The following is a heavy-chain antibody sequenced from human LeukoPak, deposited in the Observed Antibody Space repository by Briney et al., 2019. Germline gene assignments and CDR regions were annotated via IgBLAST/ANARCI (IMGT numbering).Heavy chain of an antibody. CDR2: IYHSGAT. V-gene: IGHV4-4*02. CDR3: ARRGGSYRPYNWFDP. J-gene: IGHJ5*02. CDR1: GGSISSSSSI. Sequence: SETLSLTCAVSGGSISSSSSICWTWVRQPPGKGLEWIGEIYHSGATNYNPSLKSRVTISVDTSKNQFSLKLSSVTAADTAVYYCARRGGSYRPYNWFDPWGQGTLVTVSS. D-gene: IGHD1-26*01.